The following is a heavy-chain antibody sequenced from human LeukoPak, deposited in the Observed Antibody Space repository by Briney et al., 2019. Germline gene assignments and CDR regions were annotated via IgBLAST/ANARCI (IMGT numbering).Heavy chain of an antibody. Sequence: PSGGSLRLSCAASEFTFSSYEMNWVRQAPGKGLEWVSAISGSGGSTYYADSVKGRFTISRDDSKNTLCLQMNSLRAEDTAVEYCAKDRWTEVDAFDIWGQGTMVTVSS. V-gene: IGHV3-23*01. CDR3: AKDRWTEVDAFDI. CDR1: EFTFSSYE. CDR2: ISGSGGST. J-gene: IGHJ3*02. D-gene: IGHD1-1*01.